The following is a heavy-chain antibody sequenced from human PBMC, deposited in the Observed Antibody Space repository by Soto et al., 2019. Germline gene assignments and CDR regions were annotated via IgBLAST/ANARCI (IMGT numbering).Heavy chain of an antibody. CDR2: IYWDDDK. CDR3: AHRVLRTVFGLVTTTAIDFDF. V-gene: IGHV2-5*02. Sequence: QITLNESGPTQVKPRQTLTLTCTFSGFSLTTSGVGVGWIRQSPGKAPEWLALIYWDDDKRYSPSLKSRLTITKDTSKKQVVLTMADLDPADTATYYCAHRVLRTVFGLVTTTAIDFDFWGQGTPVAVSS. D-gene: IGHD3-3*01. CDR1: GFSLTTSGVG. J-gene: IGHJ4*02.